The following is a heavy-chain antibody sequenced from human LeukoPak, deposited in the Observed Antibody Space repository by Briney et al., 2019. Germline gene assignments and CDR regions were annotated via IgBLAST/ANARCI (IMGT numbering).Heavy chain of an antibody. J-gene: IGHJ5*02. CDR1: GYTFTGYY. Sequence: ASVKVSCKASGYTFTGYYMHLVRQAPGQGLEWMGRVNPNNGVPNYAQKFQGRVTMTRDTAISTFYMELNSLRADAKAEYFCAREVGYSRSYYWRFDPWGQGTLVIVSS. V-gene: IGHV1-2*06. CDR2: VNPNNGVP. D-gene: IGHD1-26*01. CDR3: AREVGYSRSYYWRFDP.